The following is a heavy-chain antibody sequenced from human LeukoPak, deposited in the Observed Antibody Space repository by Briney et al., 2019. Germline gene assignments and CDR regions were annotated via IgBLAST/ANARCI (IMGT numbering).Heavy chain of an antibody. D-gene: IGHD3-22*01. CDR1: GVTFSSYA. CDR3: AKDPTVVVTRTIDY. Sequence: GGSLRLSCAASGVTFSSYAMSWVRQAPGKGLEWVSAISGSGGSTYYADTVKGRFTISRDNSKNTLYLQMNSLRAEDTAVYYCAKDPTVVVTRTIDYWGQGTLVTVSS. V-gene: IGHV3-23*01. CDR2: ISGSGGST. J-gene: IGHJ4*02.